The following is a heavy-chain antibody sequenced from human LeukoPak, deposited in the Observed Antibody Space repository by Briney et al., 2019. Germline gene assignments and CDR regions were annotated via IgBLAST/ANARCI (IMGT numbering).Heavy chain of an antibody. J-gene: IGHJ3*02. D-gene: IGHD6-6*01. CDR3: SRSSEAFDI. CDR2: IYYSGST. CDR1: GGSISSYY. Sequence: NPSETLSLTCTVSGGSISSYYWSWIRQPPGKGLEWIGYIYYSGSTNYNPSLKSRVTISVDTSKNQFSLKLSSVTAADTAVYYCSRSSEAFDIWGQGTMVTVSS. V-gene: IGHV4-59*12.